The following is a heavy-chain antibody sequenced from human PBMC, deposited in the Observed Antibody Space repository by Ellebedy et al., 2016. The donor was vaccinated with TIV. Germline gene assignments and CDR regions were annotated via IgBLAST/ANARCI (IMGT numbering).Heavy chain of an antibody. D-gene: IGHD3-10*01. Sequence: GSLRLSXTVSGGSISSYYWSWIRQPPGKGLEWIGEINHSGSTNYNPSLKSRVTISVDTSKNQFSLKLSSVTAADTAVYYCARRGGSPPTYFDYWGQGTLVTVSS. CDR3: ARRGGSPPTYFDY. CDR1: GGSISSYY. V-gene: IGHV4-34*01. J-gene: IGHJ4*02. CDR2: INHSGST.